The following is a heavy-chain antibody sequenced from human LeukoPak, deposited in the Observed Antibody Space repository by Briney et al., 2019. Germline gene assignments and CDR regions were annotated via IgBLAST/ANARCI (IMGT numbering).Heavy chain of an antibody. CDR1: GGSFSGYY. J-gene: IGHJ4*02. CDR2: INHSGST. Sequence: SETLSLTCAVYGGSFSGYYWSWIRQPPGKGLEWIGEINHSGSTNYNPSLKSRVTISVDTSKNQFSLKLSFVTAADTAVYYCARGLRRWLRDPFDYWGQGTLVTVSS. CDR3: ARGLRRWLRDPFDY. V-gene: IGHV4-34*01. D-gene: IGHD5-12*01.